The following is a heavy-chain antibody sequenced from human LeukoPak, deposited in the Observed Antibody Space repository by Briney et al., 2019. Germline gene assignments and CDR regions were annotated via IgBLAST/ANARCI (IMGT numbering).Heavy chain of an antibody. V-gene: IGHV4-34*01. CDR1: GGSFSGYY. CDR2: INHSGST. Sequence: SETLSLTCAVYGGSFSGYYWSWIRQPPGKGLEWIGEINHSGSTNYNPSLKSRVTISVDMSKNQFSLKLSSVTAADTAVYYCARSTMTTVNYWGQGTLVTVSS. CDR3: ARSTMTTVNY. J-gene: IGHJ4*02. D-gene: IGHD4-17*01.